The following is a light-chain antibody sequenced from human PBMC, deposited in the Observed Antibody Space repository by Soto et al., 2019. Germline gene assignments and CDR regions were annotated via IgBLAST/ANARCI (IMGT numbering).Light chain of an antibody. Sequence: QSVLTQPPSVSGAPGKRVTNSCTGSSSNIGAGYDVHWYQQLPGTAPKLLIYGNSNRPSGVPDRFSGSKSGTSASLAITGLQAEDEADYYCQSYDSSLSAFYVFGTGTKVTVL. J-gene: IGLJ1*01. CDR1: SSNIGAGYD. V-gene: IGLV1-40*01. CDR3: QSYDSSLSAFYV. CDR2: GNS.